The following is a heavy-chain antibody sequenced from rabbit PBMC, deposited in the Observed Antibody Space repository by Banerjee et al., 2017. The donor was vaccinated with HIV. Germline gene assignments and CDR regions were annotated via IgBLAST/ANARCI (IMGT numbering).Heavy chain of an antibody. J-gene: IGHJ4*01. D-gene: IGHD4-1*01. Sequence: SLTLTCTASGFSFSNNYYMCWVRQAPGKGLEWIACIYTGSSGSTYYASWAKGRFTISKTSSTTVTLQMTSLTVADTATYFCAGDPWSGWNLWGQGTLVTVS. V-gene: IGHV1S40*01. CDR1: GFSFSNNYY. CDR3: AGDPWSGWNL. CDR2: IYTGSSGST.